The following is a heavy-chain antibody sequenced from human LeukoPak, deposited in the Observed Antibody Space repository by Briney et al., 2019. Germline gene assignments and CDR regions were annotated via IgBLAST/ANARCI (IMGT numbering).Heavy chain of an antibody. V-gene: IGHV4-30-4*01. CDR3: AREGWELHELDY. Sequence: SETLSLTCTVSGGSISSYYWSWIRQPPGKGLEWIGYIYYSGSTYYNPSLKSRVTISVDTSKNQFSLKLSSVTAADTAVYYCAREGWELHELDYWGQGTLVTVSS. J-gene: IGHJ4*02. CDR2: IYYSGST. D-gene: IGHD1-26*01. CDR1: GGSISSYY.